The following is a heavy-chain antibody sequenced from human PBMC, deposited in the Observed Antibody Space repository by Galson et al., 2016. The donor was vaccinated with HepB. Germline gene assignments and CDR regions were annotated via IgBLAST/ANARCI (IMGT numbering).Heavy chain of an antibody. CDR3: AKDHPCHSSLRLSDY. V-gene: IGHV3-23*01. D-gene: IGHD6-19*01. Sequence: SLRLSCAASGFTFDNYAMSWVRQAPGKGLEWVSSICGNDGRTFYADSVKGRFTISRDNSKNTLYLQMNSLRAEDTAVYFCAKDHPCHSSLRLSDYWGQGVLVTVSS. J-gene: IGHJ4*02. CDR2: ICGNDGRT. CDR1: GFTFDNYA.